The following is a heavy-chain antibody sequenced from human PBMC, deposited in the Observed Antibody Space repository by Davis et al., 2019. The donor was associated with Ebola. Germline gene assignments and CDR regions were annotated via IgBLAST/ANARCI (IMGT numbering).Heavy chain of an antibody. CDR1: GFTFSDYY. CDR3: ARVRYCSGGSCYSGYFDY. Sequence: GESLKISCAASGFTFSDYYMSWIRQAPGKGLEWVSYISSSSSYTNYADSVKGRFTISRDNAKNTLYLQMNSLRAEDTAVYYCARVRYCSGGSCYSGYFDYWGQGTLVTVSS. V-gene: IGHV3-11*06. D-gene: IGHD2-15*01. J-gene: IGHJ4*02. CDR2: ISSSSSYT.